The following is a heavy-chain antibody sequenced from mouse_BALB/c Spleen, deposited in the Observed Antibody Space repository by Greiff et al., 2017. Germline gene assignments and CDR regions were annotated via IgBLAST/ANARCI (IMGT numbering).Heavy chain of an antibody. CDR2: ISDGGSYT. Sequence: EVQLVESGGGLVKPGGSLKLSCAASGFTFSDYYMYWVRQTPEKRLEWVATISDGGSYTYYPDSVKGRFTISRDNAKNNLYLQMSSLKSEDTAMYYCASSPMITEFAYWGQGTLVTVSA. CDR1: GFTFSDYY. J-gene: IGHJ3*01. D-gene: IGHD2-4*01. V-gene: IGHV5-4*02. CDR3: ASSPMITEFAY.